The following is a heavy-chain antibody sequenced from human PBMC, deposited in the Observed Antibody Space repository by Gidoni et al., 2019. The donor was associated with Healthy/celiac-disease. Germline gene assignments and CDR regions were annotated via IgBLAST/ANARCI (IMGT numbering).Heavy chain of an antibody. CDR3: ARGGGSYQLDY. D-gene: IGHD1-26*01. V-gene: IGHV3-48*03. J-gene: IGHJ4*02. Sequence: LEWVSYISSSGSTIYYADSVKGRFTISRDNAKNSLYLQMNSLRAEDTAVYYCARGGGSYQLDYWGQGTLVTVSS. CDR2: ISSSGSTI.